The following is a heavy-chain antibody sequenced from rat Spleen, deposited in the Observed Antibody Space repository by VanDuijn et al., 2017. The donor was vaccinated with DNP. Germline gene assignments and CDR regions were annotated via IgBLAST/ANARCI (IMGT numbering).Heavy chain of an antibody. Sequence: EVQLVESGGSLVQPGRSLQLSCVASGFNFNYSGLAWVRQAPKKGLEWVATILYDGGRTYYRNSVKGRFTISRDNAKSTLYLQMDSLRSEDTATYYCTTFEGRDAWGQGTSVTVSS. D-gene: IGHD1-11*01. CDR2: ILYDGGRT. V-gene: IGHV5S10*01. J-gene: IGHJ4*01. CDR3: TTFEGRDA. CDR1: GFNFNYSG.